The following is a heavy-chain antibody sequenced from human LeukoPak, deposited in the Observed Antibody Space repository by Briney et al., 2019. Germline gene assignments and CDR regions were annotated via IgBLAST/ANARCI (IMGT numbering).Heavy chain of an antibody. J-gene: IGHJ5*02. CDR2: ISTGSSDM. CDR3: ARDIGYCSGGSCYRWFGT. Sequence: GGSLRLSCAASGFTFSSYSISWVRQAPGKGLEWVSYISTGSSDMKYADSVKGRFTISRDDAKNSVYLQMNSLRAEDTAVYYCARDIGYCSGGSCYRWFGTWGQGTLVTVSS. V-gene: IGHV3-48*01. CDR1: GFTFSSYS. D-gene: IGHD2-15*01.